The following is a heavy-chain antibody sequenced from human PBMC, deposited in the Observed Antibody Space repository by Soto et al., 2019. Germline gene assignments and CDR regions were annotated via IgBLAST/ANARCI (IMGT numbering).Heavy chain of an antibody. D-gene: IGHD3-22*01. Sequence: ASVKVSCKASGYTFTSYGISWVRQAPGQGLEWMGWISAYSGNTNYAQKLQGRVTMTTDTSTSTAYMELRSLRSDDTAVYYCARGGSAYYDSSGYYHFDYWGQGTLVTVSS. V-gene: IGHV1-18*04. J-gene: IGHJ4*02. CDR2: ISAYSGNT. CDR3: ARGGSAYYDSSGYYHFDY. CDR1: GYTFTSYG.